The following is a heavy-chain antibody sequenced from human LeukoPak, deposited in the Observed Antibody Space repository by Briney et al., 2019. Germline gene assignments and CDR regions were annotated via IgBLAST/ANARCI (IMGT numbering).Heavy chain of an antibody. D-gene: IGHD3-22*01. J-gene: IGHJ3*02. CDR2: ISAYNGHT. CDR3: ARDWLVRHAFDI. Sequence: ASVKVSCKASGYTFTSYGISWVRQAPGQGREWMGWISAYNGHTNYAQKLQGRVTMTTDTSTSTAYMELRSLRSDDTAVYYCARDWLVRHAFDIWGQGTMVTVSS. CDR1: GYTFTSYG. V-gene: IGHV1-18*01.